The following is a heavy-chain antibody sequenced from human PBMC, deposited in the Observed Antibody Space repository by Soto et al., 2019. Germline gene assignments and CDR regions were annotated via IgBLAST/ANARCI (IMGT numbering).Heavy chain of an antibody. CDR1: GFTFSSCS. D-gene: IGHD6-25*01. CDR3: ASWPDAADY. J-gene: IGHJ4*02. Sequence: EVQLVESGGGLVQLGGSLRLSCAASGFTFSSCSMNWVRQAPGKGREWLSYFSSTSSTIYYADSVKGRFTISRDNAKNSLYLQMNSLRDEDTAVYYCASWPDAADYWGQGTLVTVSS. CDR2: FSSTSSTI. V-gene: IGHV3-48*02.